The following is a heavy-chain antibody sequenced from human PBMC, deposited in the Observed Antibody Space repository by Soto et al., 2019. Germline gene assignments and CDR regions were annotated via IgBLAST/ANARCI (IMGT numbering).Heavy chain of an antibody. J-gene: IGHJ4*02. CDR1: GGSISSSSYY. Sequence: PSETLSLTCTVSGGSISSSSYYWGWIRQPPGKGLEWIGSIYHTGTTYYNPSLKSPVIMSVDTSKNQFSLELNSVTAADTAAYYCARRNPSSPYFDYWGRGTLVTVSS. D-gene: IGHD4-4*01. CDR3: ARRNPSSPYFDY. V-gene: IGHV4-39*01. CDR2: IYHTGTT.